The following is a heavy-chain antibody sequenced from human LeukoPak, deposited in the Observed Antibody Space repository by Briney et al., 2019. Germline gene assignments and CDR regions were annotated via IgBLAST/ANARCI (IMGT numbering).Heavy chain of an antibody. CDR1: GYTFTSYG. J-gene: IGHJ6*02. CDR2: ISAYNGNT. Sequence: GASVKVSCKASGYTFTSYGISWVRQAPGQGLEWMGWISAYNGNTNYAQKLQGRVTMTTDTSTSTAYMELRSLRSDDTAVYYCAGPHYYDSSGYYSQYYYYYGMDVWGQGTTVTVSS. CDR3: AGPHYYDSSGYYSQYYYYYGMDV. V-gene: IGHV1-18*01. D-gene: IGHD3-22*01.